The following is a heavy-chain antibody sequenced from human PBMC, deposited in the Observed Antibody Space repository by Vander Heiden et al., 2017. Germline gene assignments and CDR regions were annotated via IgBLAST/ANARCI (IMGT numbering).Heavy chain of an antibody. J-gene: IGHJ6*02. CDR3: ASCSGSYPHYGMDV. V-gene: IGHV3-23*01. Sequence: EVQLLESGGGLVQPGGSLRLSCAASGFTFSTYAMSWVRQAPGKGLGWVSAIGSGGSTYYADSVKGRFTISRDSSKNTLFLQMNSLRAEDTAVYYCASCSGSYPHYGMDVWGQGTTVTVSS. D-gene: IGHD1-26*01. CDR1: GFTFSTYA. CDR2: IGSGGST.